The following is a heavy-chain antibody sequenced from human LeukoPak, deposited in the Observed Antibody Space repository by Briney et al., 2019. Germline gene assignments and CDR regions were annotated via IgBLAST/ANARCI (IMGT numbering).Heavy chain of an antibody. CDR2: ISSSGKTT. D-gene: IGHD3-10*01. Sequence: GGSLRLSCVASGFTFSSYNMHWVRQAPGKGLEWVSGISSSGKTTYHADSLKGRFTISRDKSKNTLYLQMSSLRVEDTAVYHCANLWFGELGPFEIWGQGTMVTVSS. J-gene: IGHJ3*02. V-gene: IGHV3-23*01. CDR1: GFTFSSYN. CDR3: ANLWFGELGPFEI.